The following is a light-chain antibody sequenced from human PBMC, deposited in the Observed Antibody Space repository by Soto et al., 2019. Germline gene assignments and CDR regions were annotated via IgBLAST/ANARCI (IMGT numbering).Light chain of an antibody. J-gene: IGLJ3*02. CDR1: TGAVTSGHY. CDR3: LLSHSGSNWV. V-gene: IGLV7-46*01. CDR2: DTS. Sequence: QAVVTQEPSLTVSPGGKVTLTCGSSTGAVTSGHYPYWFQQKPGQAPRTLIYDTSNKHSWTPARFSGSLLGGKAALTLSGAQPEDEAEYYCLLSHSGSNWVFGGGTKLTVL.